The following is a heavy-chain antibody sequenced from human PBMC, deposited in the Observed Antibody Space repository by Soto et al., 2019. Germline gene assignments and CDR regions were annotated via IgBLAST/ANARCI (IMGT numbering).Heavy chain of an antibody. CDR1: GGSINSGGYY. Sequence: VQLRESGPGLVKPSQTLSLTCTVSGGSINSGGYYWVWIRQHPGKGLEWIGDINDSGITDYNPSLRSRITISVDTSKNHFSLNLTSVTAADTAVYYCATRPRSRSNYFDPWGQGTLVTVSS. J-gene: IGHJ5*02. CDR2: INDSGIT. V-gene: IGHV4-31*03. CDR3: ATRPRSRSNYFDP.